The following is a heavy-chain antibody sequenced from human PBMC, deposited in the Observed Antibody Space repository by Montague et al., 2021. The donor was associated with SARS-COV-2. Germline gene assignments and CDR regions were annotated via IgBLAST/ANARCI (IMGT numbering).Heavy chain of an antibody. CDR2: IYWDDDK. Sequence: PALVKPTQTLTLTCTFSGFSLSTSGMCVSWIRQPPGKALEWLALIYWDDDKYYSTSLKTRLTISKDTSKNQVVLTMTNMDPVNTATYYCARIWGATGGDAFDIGGQGTMVTVSS. J-gene: IGHJ3*02. D-gene: IGHD1-26*01. V-gene: IGHV2-70*01. CDR3: ARIWGATGGDAFDI. CDR1: GFSLSTSGMC.